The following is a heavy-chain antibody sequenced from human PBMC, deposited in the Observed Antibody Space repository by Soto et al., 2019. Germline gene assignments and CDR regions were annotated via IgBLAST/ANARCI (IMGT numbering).Heavy chain of an antibody. CDR2: IYYSGST. CDR1: GGSISSSSYY. D-gene: IGHD2-15*01. J-gene: IGHJ6*03. Sequence: WEALSLTCTVSGGSISSSSYYWGWIRQPPGKGLEWIGSIYYSGSTYYNPSLKSRVTISVDTSKNQFSLKLSSVTAADTAVYYCARLSPVDIVVVVAADIVAYYMDAWGKGTTVTSP. V-gene: IGHV4-39*01. CDR3: ARLSPVDIVVVVAADIVAYYMDA.